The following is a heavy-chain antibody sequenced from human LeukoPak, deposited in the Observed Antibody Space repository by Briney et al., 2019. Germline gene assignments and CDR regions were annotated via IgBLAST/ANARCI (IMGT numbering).Heavy chain of an antibody. Sequence: SETLSLTCTVSGGSISSGSYYWSWIRQPAGKGLEWIGRIYTSGSTNYNPSLKSRVTISVDTSKNQFSLKLSSVTVADTAVYYCARGDRSDSPYYYYYMDVWGKGTTVTVSS. V-gene: IGHV4-61*02. J-gene: IGHJ6*03. D-gene: IGHD3-22*01. CDR2: IYTSGST. CDR3: ARGDRSDSPYYYYYMDV. CDR1: GGSISSGSYY.